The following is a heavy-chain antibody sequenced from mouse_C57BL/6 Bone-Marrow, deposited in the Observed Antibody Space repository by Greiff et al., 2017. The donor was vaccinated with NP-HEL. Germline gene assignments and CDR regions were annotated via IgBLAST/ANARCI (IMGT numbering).Heavy chain of an antibody. D-gene: IGHD1-1*01. Sequence: VQLQQPGAELVKPGASVKLSCKASGYTFTSYWMHWVKQRPGQGLEWIGMIHPNSGSTNYNEKFKSKATLTVDKSSSTAYMQLSSLTSEDSAVYSFASYSGSSSGSWYFDVWGPATTLTVSS. CDR1: GYTFTSYW. CDR2: IHPNSGST. CDR3: ASYSGSSSGSWYFDV. J-gene: IGHJ1*01. V-gene: IGHV1-64*01.